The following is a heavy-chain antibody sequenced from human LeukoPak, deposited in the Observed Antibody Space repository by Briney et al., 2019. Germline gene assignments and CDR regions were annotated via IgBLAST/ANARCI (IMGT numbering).Heavy chain of an antibody. CDR1: GYTLTELS. Sequence: ASVKVSCKVSGYTLTELSMHWVRQAPGQGLEWMGGIIPIFGTANYAQKFQGRVTITADESTSTAYMELSSLTSEDTAVYYCARVDGSPDYWGQGTLVTVSS. V-gene: IGHV1-69*13. CDR3: ARVDGSPDY. CDR2: IIPIFGTA. J-gene: IGHJ4*02. D-gene: IGHD2-15*01.